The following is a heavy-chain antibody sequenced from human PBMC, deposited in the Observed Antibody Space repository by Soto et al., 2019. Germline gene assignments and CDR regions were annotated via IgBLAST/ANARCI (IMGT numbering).Heavy chain of an antibody. CDR2: ISGSGDST. D-gene: IGHD6-13*01. CDR1: GFTFSSYA. J-gene: IGHJ4*02. CDR3: ARRGPGTYFDY. Sequence: GGSLRLSCAASGFTFSSYAMRWVRQAPGKGLEWVSAISGSGDSTYYTDSVKGRFTISRDNSRNTLYLQMNSLRAEDTAVYYCARRGPGTYFDYWGQGTLVTVSS. V-gene: IGHV3-23*01.